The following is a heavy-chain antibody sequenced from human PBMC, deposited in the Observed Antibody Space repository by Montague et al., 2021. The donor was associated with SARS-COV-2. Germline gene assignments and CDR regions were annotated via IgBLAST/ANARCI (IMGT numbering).Heavy chain of an antibody. Sequence: SRSLSCAASGFTVSNNWMHWVRQAPGKGLAWVSRIADYGDKTDYADSVKGRFTTSRDNAKNTLYLQMNSLRVDDTAVYYCVRDMFGPNDHWGQGTLVTVSS. CDR2: IADYGDKT. CDR3: VRDMFGPNDH. CDR1: GFTVSNNW. V-gene: IGHV3-74*01. D-gene: IGHD3-10*02. J-gene: IGHJ5*02.